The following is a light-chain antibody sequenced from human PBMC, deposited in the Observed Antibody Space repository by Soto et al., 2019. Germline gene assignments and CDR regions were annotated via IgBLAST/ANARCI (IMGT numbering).Light chain of an antibody. V-gene: IGLV3-1*01. CDR3: QAWDSSTAV. J-gene: IGLJ1*01. Sequence: SYELTQPPSVSVSPGQTASIPCSGDNLGDKYAYWYQQKPGQSPVLVIYQDTKRPSGIPERFSGSNSGNTATLAIRGTQAMDEADYYCQAWDSSTAVFGTGTKLTVL. CDR1: NLGDKY. CDR2: QDT.